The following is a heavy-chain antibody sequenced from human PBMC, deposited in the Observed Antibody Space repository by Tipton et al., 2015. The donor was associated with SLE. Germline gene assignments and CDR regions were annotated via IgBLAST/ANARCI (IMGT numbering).Heavy chain of an antibody. V-gene: IGHV4-38-2*02. Sequence: TLSLTCTVSGYSISSSYYWGWIRQPPGKGLEWIGSIYHSGSTYYNPSLKSRVTISVDTSKNQFSLKLSSVTAADTAVYYCARVSGSYGGWFDPWGQGTLVTVSS. D-gene: IGHD1-26*01. CDR1: GYSISSSYY. CDR2: IYHSGST. J-gene: IGHJ5*02. CDR3: ARVSGSYGGWFDP.